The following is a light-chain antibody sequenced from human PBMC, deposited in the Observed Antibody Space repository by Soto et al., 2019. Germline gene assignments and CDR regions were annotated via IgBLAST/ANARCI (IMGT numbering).Light chain of an antibody. V-gene: IGKV1-5*01. CDR2: DAS. CDR3: QQYNSYSPVT. CDR1: QSISSW. Sequence: DIQMTQSPSTLSASVGDRVTITCLASQSISSWLAWYQQKPRKAPKLLIYDASSLESGVPSRFSGSGSGTEFALSIRGLQSDDFATYYCQQYNSYSPVTFGQGTKVQIE. J-gene: IGKJ1*01.